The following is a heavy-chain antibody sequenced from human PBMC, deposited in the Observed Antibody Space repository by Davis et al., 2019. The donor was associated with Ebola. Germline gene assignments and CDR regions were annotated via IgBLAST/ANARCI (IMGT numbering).Heavy chain of an antibody. Sequence: ASAKVFCKSSGYTFTSYGLVWVRQAPGLGLEWMGWISGFNTNTNFAQKFQGRVTVSKDTSTNTAYMDLRSLTSDDTAIYYCARAPNYDVLTGTSSYYFDYRGQGTLVTVSS. V-gene: IGHV1-18*04. CDR3: ARAPNYDVLTGTSSYYFDY. CDR2: ISGFNTNT. D-gene: IGHD3-9*01. J-gene: IGHJ4*02. CDR1: GYTFTSYG.